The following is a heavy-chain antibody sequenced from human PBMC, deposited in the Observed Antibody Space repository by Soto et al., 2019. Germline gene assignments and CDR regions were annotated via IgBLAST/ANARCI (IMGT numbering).Heavy chain of an antibody. CDR3: AKDGGHYDFGLPVYYYGMDV. CDR2: ISGSGGST. Sequence: EVQLLESGGGLVQPGGSLRLSCAASGFTFSSYAMSWVRQAPGKGLEWVSAISGSGGSTYYADSVKGRFTISRDNSKNTLYMKMNSLRAEDTALYYCAKDGGHYDFGLPVYYYGMDVWGQGTTVTVSS. CDR1: GFTFSSYA. J-gene: IGHJ6*02. D-gene: IGHD3-3*01. V-gene: IGHV3-23*01.